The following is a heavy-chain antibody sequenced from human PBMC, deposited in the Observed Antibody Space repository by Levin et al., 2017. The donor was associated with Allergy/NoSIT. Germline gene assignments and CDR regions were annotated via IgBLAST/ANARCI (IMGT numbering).Heavy chain of an antibody. Sequence: SGGSLRLSCAVSGFIFSDHYMSWIRQAPGKGLEWVSCISSTSTTRDYADSVKGRFTISRDNAKNSLYLQMNSLRADDTAVYFCAREGITVLRGALDAFDIWGQGTMVTVSS. V-gene: IGHV3-11*01. CDR1: GFIFSDHY. D-gene: IGHD3-10*01. CDR3: AREGITVLRGALDAFDI. J-gene: IGHJ3*02. CDR2: ISSTSTTR.